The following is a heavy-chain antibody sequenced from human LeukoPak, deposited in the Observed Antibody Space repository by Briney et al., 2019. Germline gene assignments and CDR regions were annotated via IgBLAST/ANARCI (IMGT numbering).Heavy chain of an antibody. Sequence: PSETLSLSCIVSGDSITSYYWSWIRQPPGKGLEWIGYIYYSGTTNYNPSLKSRVTISVDTSKNQFSLKLSSVTAADTAVYYCARSTPRYYYDSSGYPYWYFDLWGRGTLVTVSS. J-gene: IGHJ2*01. V-gene: IGHV4-59*01. CDR2: IYYSGTT. D-gene: IGHD3-22*01. CDR3: ARSTPRYYYDSSGYPYWYFDL. CDR1: GDSITSYY.